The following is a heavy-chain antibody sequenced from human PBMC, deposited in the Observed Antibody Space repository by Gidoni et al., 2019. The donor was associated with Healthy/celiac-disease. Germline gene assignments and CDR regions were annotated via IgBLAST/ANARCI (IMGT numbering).Heavy chain of an antibody. J-gene: IGHJ4*02. D-gene: IGHD6-19*01. CDR2: ISGSGGST. CDR3: AKEMYSGQWLGRGLDY. Sequence: EVQLLESGGGLVQPGGSLRLSCAASGFTFSSYAMSWVRQAPGKGLECVSAISGSGGSTYYADSAKGRFTISRDNSKNTLYLQMNSLRAEDTAVYYCAKEMYSGQWLGRGLDYWGQGTLVTVSS. CDR1: GFTFSSYA. V-gene: IGHV3-23*01.